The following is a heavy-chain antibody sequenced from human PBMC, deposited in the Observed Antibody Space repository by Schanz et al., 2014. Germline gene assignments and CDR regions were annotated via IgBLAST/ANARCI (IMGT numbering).Heavy chain of an antibody. V-gene: IGHV3-23*04. CDR3: AKSLESCPGGRCSRGYFDY. CDR2: ISGTGGDDT. Sequence: EVQLVQSGGGLVQPGGSLRLSCAASGFTFSSHWMHWVRQAPGKGLLWVSSISGTGGDDTYYADSVKGRFTISRDNFKGALYLQMSSLRAEDTAVYYCAKSLESCPGGRCSRGYFDYWGQGAPVTVSS. CDR1: GFTFSSHW. J-gene: IGHJ4*02. D-gene: IGHD2-8*02.